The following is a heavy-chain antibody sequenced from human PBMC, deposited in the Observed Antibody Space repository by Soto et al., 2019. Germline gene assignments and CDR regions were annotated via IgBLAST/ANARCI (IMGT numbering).Heavy chain of an antibody. D-gene: IGHD6-13*01. CDR3: AIPLPKQQLVRGAFDH. J-gene: IGHJ4*02. V-gene: IGHV1-69*01. CDR1: GGTFRNYA. Sequence: QVQLVQSGAEVKKPGSSVKLSCKTSGGTFRNYAINWLRQAPGQGLEWMEGSIPVFGTANYAQTFQGRFTITADESTSKAYMELSSLRSEDTAVYYCAIPLPKQQLVRGAFDHWGQDTLVTVAS. CDR2: SIPVFGTA.